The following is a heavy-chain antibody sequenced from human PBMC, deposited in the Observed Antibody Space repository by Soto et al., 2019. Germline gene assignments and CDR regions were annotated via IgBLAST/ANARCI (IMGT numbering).Heavy chain of an antibody. D-gene: IGHD6-6*01. V-gene: IGHV4-39*02. Sequence: PSETVSLTCSVSGGSINNSTSFWGWLRQSPGKGLEWIATINYRWPAEYNPSLKSRVTISVDRSRNVLSLQMNYVTAPDTAVYYCATYFMSRPWFDTWCQGTLVSVSS. CDR2: INYRWPA. J-gene: IGHJ5*02. CDR3: ATYFMSRPWFDT. CDR1: GGSINNSTSF.